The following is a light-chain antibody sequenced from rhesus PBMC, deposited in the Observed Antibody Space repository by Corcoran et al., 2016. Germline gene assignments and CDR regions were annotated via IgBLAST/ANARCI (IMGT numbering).Light chain of an antibody. CDR3: RQYNNWKT. CDR2: NAS. V-gene: IGKV3-24*04. Sequence: ETVVSQSPATLSLSPGDRATLSCRASQNIGSNLAWYQQKPGQAPKLLIHNASRRATGIPGRFSGSGYETEVTLTCRSLETEDVGIYYCRQYNNWKTFGQGIKVEIK. J-gene: IGKJ1*01. CDR1: QNIGSN.